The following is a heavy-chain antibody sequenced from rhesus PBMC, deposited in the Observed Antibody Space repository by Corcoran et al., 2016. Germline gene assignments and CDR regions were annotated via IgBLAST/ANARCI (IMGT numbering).Heavy chain of an antibody. J-gene: IGHJ3*01. V-gene: IGHV4-106*01. CDR2: LYGKGGSN. CDR1: GGSISDSYY. D-gene: IGHD1-44*02. Sequence: QVQLQESGPGLVKPSETLSLTCAVSGGSISDSYYWSWIRQPPGKGLEWIGYLYGKGGSNYYNPSRKGRVNISTDTSKNQFSLKLSSVTAAEPAVYYCARDSGSLNAFDFWGQGLRVTVSS. CDR3: ARDSGSLNAFDF.